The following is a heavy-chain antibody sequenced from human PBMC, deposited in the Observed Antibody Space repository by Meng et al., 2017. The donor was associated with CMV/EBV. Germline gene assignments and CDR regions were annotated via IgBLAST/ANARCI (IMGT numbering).Heavy chain of an antibody. CDR2: ISYDGSNK. V-gene: IGHV3-30*04. CDR3: AREQSPGDWFGVGYYYYGMDV. D-gene: IGHD3-3*01. CDR1: GFTFSSYA. J-gene: IGHJ6*02. Sequence: GEPLKISCAASGFTFSSYAMHWVRQAPGKGLEWVAVISYDGSNKYYADSVKGRFTISRDNSKNTLYLQMNSLRAEDTAVYYCAREQSPGDWFGVGYYYYGMDVWGQGTTVTVSS.